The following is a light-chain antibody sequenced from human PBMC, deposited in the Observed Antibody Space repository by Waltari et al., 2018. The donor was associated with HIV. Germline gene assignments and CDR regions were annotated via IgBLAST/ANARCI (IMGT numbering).Light chain of an antibody. CDR3: CSYAGNRIYV. CDR1: NNEVESFSF. Sequence: ALPQPDTVSGYPEPSLTIPCPGSNNEVESFSFVSWSQKPPGKVHKLIIYEDTNRPAGVSHRFSGSTSGNTASLTISGLQAEDEADYYCCSYAGNRIYVFGHGTRVTVL. J-gene: IGLJ1*01. CDR2: EDT. V-gene: IGLV2-23*01.